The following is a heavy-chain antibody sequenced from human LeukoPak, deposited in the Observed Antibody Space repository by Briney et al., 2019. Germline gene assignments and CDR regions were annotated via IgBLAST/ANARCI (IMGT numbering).Heavy chain of an antibody. V-gene: IGHV1-46*01. CDR3: AREGPGFDY. Sequence: ASVKVSCKASGYTFTSNYMHWVRQAPGQGLEWMGIINPSGGSTIYAQKFQGRVTMTRDTSTGTVYMELSSLRSEDTAVYYCAREGPGFDYWGQGTLVTVSS. CDR1: GYTFTSNY. CDR2: INPSGGST. D-gene: IGHD1-14*01. J-gene: IGHJ4*02.